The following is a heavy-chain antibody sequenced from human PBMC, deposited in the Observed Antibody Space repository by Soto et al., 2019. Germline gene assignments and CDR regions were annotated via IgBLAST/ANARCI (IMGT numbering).Heavy chain of an antibody. CDR2: INSDGSST. V-gene: IGHV3-74*01. Sequence: QPGGSLRLCCAASGVTVSIYWMHRVRQAPGKGLVWVSRINSDGSSTSYADSVKGRFTISRDNAKNTLYLQMNSLRAEDTAVYYCARVAVVTPDYYYSYGMDVWGQGTTVTVSS. D-gene: IGHD2-21*02. J-gene: IGHJ6*02. CDR1: GVTVSIYW. CDR3: ARVAVVTPDYYYSYGMDV.